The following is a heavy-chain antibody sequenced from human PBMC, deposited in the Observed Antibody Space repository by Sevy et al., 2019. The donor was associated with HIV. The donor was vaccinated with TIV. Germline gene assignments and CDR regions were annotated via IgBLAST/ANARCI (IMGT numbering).Heavy chain of an antibody. CDR3: ARAPPVRSGDDSLNWLDP. CDR2: IYYTGST. Sequence: SETLSLTCTVSGGSISAYYWSWIRQPPWKGLEYIGDIYYTGSTYYNPSLKSRVTISVDTSKNQFSLKLRSVTAVDTAVYYCARAPPVRSGDDSLNWLDPWGQGTLVTVSS. V-gene: IGHV4-59*01. CDR1: GGSISAYY. D-gene: IGHD5-12*01. J-gene: IGHJ5*02.